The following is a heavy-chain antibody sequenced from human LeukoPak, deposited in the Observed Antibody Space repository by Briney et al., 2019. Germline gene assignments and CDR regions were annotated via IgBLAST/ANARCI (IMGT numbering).Heavy chain of an antibody. Sequence: SETLSLTCTVSVGSVHSGSYFWSWIRQPPGKGLKWIGYIQNSARTNYNPSLESRVTISVDSSKDQFSLRLSSVTAADTAVYYCATDYSNFYGMDVWGQGTTVTVSS. CDR1: VGSVHSGSYF. CDR3: ATDYSNFYGMDV. J-gene: IGHJ6*02. CDR2: IQNSART. D-gene: IGHD4-11*01. V-gene: IGHV4-61*01.